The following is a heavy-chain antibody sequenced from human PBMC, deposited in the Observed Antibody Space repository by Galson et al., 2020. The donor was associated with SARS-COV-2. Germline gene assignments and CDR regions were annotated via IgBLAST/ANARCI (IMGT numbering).Heavy chain of an antibody. Sequence: TGGSLRLSCAASEFSFSNYEMNWVRQAPGKGLEWISYISSSGRTIHYADSVKGRFTISRDNAKSSLSLQMNSLRAEDTAVYYCARLDAYGPGYWGQGTLVTVSS. CDR1: EFSFSNYE. V-gene: IGHV3-48*03. D-gene: IGHD2-21*01. CDR3: ARLDAYGPGY. J-gene: IGHJ4*02. CDR2: ISSSGRTI.